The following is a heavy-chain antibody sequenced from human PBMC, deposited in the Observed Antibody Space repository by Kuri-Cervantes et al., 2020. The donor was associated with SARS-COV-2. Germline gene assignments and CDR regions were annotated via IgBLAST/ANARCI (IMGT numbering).Heavy chain of an antibody. CDR3: AKGGDFWSGFTYFDS. D-gene: IGHD3-3*01. CDR2: ISYDGNNK. V-gene: IGHV3-30*18. Sequence: GESLKISCAASGFKFSRTDMHWVRQAPGKGLEWVAFISYDGNNKKCIASGKGRFTISRDNSQNKLYLQMRSLRPEDTAMYYCAKGGDFWSGFTYFDSCGPGTLVTDSS. CDR1: GFKFSRTD. J-gene: IGHJ4*02.